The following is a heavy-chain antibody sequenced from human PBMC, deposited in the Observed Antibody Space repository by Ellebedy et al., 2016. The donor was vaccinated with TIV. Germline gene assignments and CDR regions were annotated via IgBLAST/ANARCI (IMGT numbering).Heavy chain of an antibody. J-gene: IGHJ4*02. V-gene: IGHV3-23*01. CDR2: ISGSGGST. CDR1: GFTFTSYA. Sequence: GGSLRLSXSASGFTFTSYAMNWVRQAPGKGLAWVSAISGSGGSTYYADSVKGRFTISRDNSKNTLYLQMNSLRAEDTAVYYCASRSGSYPPKIDYWGQGTLVTVSS. D-gene: IGHD3-10*01. CDR3: ASRSGSYPPKIDY.